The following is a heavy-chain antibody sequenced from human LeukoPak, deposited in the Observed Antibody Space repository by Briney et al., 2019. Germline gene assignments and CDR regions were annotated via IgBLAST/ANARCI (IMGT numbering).Heavy chain of an antibody. Sequence: ASVKVSCKASGYTFNSYYIHWVRQAPGQGLEWMGIINPSGGSTNYAQDFQGRVTMTRDTSTSTVYMELSSLRSEDTAVYCCARRELAGSTAYFDYWGQGTLVTVSS. CDR3: ARRELAGSTAYFDY. V-gene: IGHV1-46*02. D-gene: IGHD1-26*01. CDR1: GYTFNSYY. J-gene: IGHJ4*02. CDR2: INPSGGST.